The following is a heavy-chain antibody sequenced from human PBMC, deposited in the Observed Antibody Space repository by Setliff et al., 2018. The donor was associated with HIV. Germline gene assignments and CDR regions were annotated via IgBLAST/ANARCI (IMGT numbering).Heavy chain of an antibody. V-gene: IGHV4-39*07. CDR3: ARDLEMATSTYWYFDL. J-gene: IGHJ2*01. D-gene: IGHD5-12*01. Sequence: PSETLSLTCTVSGGSVSSKSFYWGWIRQPPGKGLEWIGSVRYSGTTHYNPSLKSRVTISVDTSNNQFSLKLRFVTAADTAVYYCARDLEMATSTYWYFDLWGRGTLVTVSS. CDR2: VRYSGTT. CDR1: GGSVSSKSFY.